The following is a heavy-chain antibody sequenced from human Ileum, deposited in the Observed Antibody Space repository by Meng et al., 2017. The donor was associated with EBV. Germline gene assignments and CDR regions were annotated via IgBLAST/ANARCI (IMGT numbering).Heavy chain of an antibody. V-gene: IGHV4-39*01. D-gene: IGHD4-17*01. CDR3: AMGPDYAKTGY. CDR1: CGSISSSNYC. CDR2: ICYTDYT. Sequence: QLLLQESGQGLVKPSEILSLPCSVSCGSISSSNYCWGWIRPPPGKWLEWIQSICYTDYTYYNPSLKSRVTISADKSKNQFSLRLNSLTAADTAVYYCAMGPDYAKTGYWGQGTLVTVSS. J-gene: IGHJ4*02.